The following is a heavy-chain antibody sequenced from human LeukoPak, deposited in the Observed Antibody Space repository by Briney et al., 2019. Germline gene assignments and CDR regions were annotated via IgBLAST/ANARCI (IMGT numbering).Heavy chain of an antibody. J-gene: IGHJ4*02. V-gene: IGHV3-21*01. D-gene: IGHD3-22*01. CDR2: ITGSSSDI. Sequence: GGSLRLSCAASGFTFSSHGMNWVRQAPGKGLEWVSSITGSSSDIYYADSVKGRITISRDNAKNSLYLQMNSLRAEDTAVYYCARDLDSSAYYQGFDYWGQGTLVTVSS. CDR1: GFTFSSHG. CDR3: ARDLDSSAYYQGFDY.